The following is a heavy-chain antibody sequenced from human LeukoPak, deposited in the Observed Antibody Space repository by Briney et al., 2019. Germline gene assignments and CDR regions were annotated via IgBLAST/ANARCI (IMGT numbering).Heavy chain of an antibody. D-gene: IGHD1-14*01. V-gene: IGHV6-1*01. CDR2: AYYKANWYY. CDR3: ARRRGYNGSVARPRGIDAFDI. J-gene: IGHJ3*02. Sequence: SQTLSLTCAISGDSVSSNSAAWNWIRQSPSRGLEWLGRAYYKANWYYDYAPSVKSRIAINPDTSKNQFSLQLNSVTPEDTAVYYCARRRGYNGSVARPRGIDAFDIWGQGTVVIVSS. CDR1: GDSVSSNSAA.